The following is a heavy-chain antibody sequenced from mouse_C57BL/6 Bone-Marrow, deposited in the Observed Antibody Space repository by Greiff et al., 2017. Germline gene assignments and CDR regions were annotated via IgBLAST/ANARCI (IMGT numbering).Heavy chain of an antibody. Sequence: QVQLQQSGAELVKPGASVKISCKASGYAFSSYWMNWVKQRPGKGLEWIGQIYPGDGYTNYNEKFKGKATLTADKSSSTAYMQFSSLTSEDSAIYYCALTMVTSWFAYWGQGTLVTVSA. V-gene: IGHV1-80*01. J-gene: IGHJ3*01. CDR2: IYPGDGYT. D-gene: IGHD2-2*01. CDR1: GYAFSSYW. CDR3: ALTMVTSWFAY.